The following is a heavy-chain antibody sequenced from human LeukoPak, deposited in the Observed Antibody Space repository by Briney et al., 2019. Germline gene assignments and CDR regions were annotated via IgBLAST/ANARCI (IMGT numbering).Heavy chain of an antibody. CDR3: ARGWYYYFDY. Sequence: SQTLSLTCAISGDSVSSSTATWSWIRQSPSRGLEWLGTTYFRSKWYNDYAVSVKSRITINPDTSKNQFSLQLSSVTPEDTAVYYCARGWYYYFDYWGQGSLVTVSS. CDR2: TYFRSKWYN. D-gene: IGHD1-14*01. J-gene: IGHJ4*02. CDR1: GDSVSSSTAT. V-gene: IGHV6-1*01.